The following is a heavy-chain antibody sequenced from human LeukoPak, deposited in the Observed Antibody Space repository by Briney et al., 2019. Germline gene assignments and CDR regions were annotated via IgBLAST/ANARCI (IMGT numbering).Heavy chain of an antibody. CDR1: GYTFTSFG. V-gene: IGHV1-18*01. CDR3: ARVQGSSGCYIFDY. D-gene: IGHD6-19*01. CDR2: ISAYNANT. J-gene: IGHJ4*02. Sequence: ASVTVSCKASGYTFTSFGISWVRQAPGQGLEWMGWISAYNANTNFAQNLQGRGTMTTDTFTSTAYMELRSLRSDDTAVYYCARVQGSSGCYIFDYWGQGTLVTVSS.